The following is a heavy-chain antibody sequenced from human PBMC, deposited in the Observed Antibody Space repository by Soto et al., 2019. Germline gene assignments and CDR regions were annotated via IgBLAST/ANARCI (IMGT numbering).Heavy chain of an antibody. CDR2: IYYSGST. D-gene: IGHD1-7*01. CDR1: GGSISSGGYY. CDR3: ARDPSPRITGTAIGGMDV. J-gene: IGHJ6*02. V-gene: IGHV4-31*03. Sequence: PSETLSLTCTVSGGSISSGGYYWSWIRQHPGKGLEWIGYIYYSGSTYYNPSLKSRVTISVDTSKNQFSLKLSSVTAADTAVYYCARDPSPRITGTAIGGMDVWGQGTTVTVSS.